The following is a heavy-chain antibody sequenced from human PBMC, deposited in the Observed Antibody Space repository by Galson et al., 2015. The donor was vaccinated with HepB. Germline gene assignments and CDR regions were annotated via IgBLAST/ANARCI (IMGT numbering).Heavy chain of an antibody. CDR1: GFTFSSYA. Sequence: SLRLSCAASGFTFSSYAMSWVRQAPGKGLEWVSAISGSGGSTYYADSVKGRFTISRDNSKNTLYLQMNSLRAEDTAVYYCAKDGGITMIVAMGSDAFDIWGQGTMVTVSS. J-gene: IGHJ3*02. V-gene: IGHV3-23*01. D-gene: IGHD3-22*01. CDR2: ISGSGGST. CDR3: AKDGGITMIVAMGSDAFDI.